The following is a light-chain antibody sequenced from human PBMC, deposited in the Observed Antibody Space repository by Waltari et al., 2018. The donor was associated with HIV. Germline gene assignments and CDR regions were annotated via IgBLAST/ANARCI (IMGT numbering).Light chain of an antibody. CDR3: QQYNNWPPT. CDR2: GAS. Sequence: EIVMTPSPATLSVSPGERATLSCRASQGVSSNLAWYQHTPGQAHRLLISGASTRATGIPARFRCSGSGTAVTRTISSLQSEELAVYYCQQYNNWPPTFGQGTKVEIK. V-gene: IGKV3-15*01. J-gene: IGKJ1*01. CDR1: QGVSSN.